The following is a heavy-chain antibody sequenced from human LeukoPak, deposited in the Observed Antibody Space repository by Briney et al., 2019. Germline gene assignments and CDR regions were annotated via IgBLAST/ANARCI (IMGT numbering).Heavy chain of an antibody. J-gene: IGHJ4*02. CDR3: ARRNGGYSYGSHIDY. D-gene: IGHD5-18*01. Sequence: PSETLSLTCAVHGGSFSGYDWSWIRQPPGKGLEWIGEINHSGSANYNPSLKSRVTISVDTSKNQISLKLSSVTAADTAVYYCARRNGGYSYGSHIDYWGQGTLVTVSS. CDR2: INHSGSA. V-gene: IGHV4-34*01. CDR1: GGSFSGYD.